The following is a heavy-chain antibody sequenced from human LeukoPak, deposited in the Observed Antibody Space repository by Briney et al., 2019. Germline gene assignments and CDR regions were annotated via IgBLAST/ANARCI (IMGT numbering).Heavy chain of an antibody. J-gene: IGHJ4*02. CDR2: IYYSGST. Sequence: SETLSLTCAVYGGSISSYHWPWMRQPPGKGLEWIGYIYYSGSTNYNPSLKSRVTISVDTSKNQFSLKLSSVTAADTAVYYCARSYSSAYYYFDYWGQGTLVTVSS. CDR1: GGSISSYH. D-gene: IGHD3-22*01. CDR3: ARSYSSAYYYFDY. V-gene: IGHV4-59*01.